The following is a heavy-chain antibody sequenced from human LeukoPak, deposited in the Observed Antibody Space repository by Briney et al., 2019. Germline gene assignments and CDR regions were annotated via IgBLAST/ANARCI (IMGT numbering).Heavy chain of an antibody. CDR2: IIPIFGTA. J-gene: IGHJ4*02. CDR3: AGGLDRGVVITPGFDY. D-gene: IGHD3-22*01. CDR1: GFTFSSYA. V-gene: IGHV1-69*01. Sequence: PGGSLRLSCAASGFTFSSYAISWVRQAPGQGLEWMGGIIPIFGTANYAQKFQGRVTITADESTSTAYMELSSLRSEDTAVYYCAGGLDRGVVITPGFDYWGQGTLVTVSS.